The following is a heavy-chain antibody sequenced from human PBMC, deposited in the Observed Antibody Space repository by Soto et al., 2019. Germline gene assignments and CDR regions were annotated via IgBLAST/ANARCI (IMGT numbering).Heavy chain of an antibody. J-gene: IGHJ5*02. V-gene: IGHV4-59*12. D-gene: IGHD4-4*01. CDR3: ARDASPTVTTRWWFDP. CDR1: GGSISSYY. CDR2: IYYSGST. Sequence: SETLSLTCTVSGGSISSYYWSWIRQPPGKGLEWIGYIYYSGSTNYNPSLKSRVTISVDTSKNQFSLKLSSVTAADTAVYYCARDASPTVTTRWWFDPWGQGTLVTVSS.